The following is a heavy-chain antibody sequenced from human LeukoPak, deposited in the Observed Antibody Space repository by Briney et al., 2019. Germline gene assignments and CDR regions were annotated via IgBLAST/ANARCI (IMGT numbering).Heavy chain of an antibody. Sequence: SETLSLTCTVSGGSISSGSYFWSWIRQPPGKGLEWIGEINHSGSTNYNPSLKSRVTISVDTSKNQFSLKLSSVTAADTAVYYCARRGTTMVRGVIYPYNWFDPWGQGTLVTVSS. J-gene: IGHJ5*02. V-gene: IGHV4-39*07. CDR2: INHSGST. CDR3: ARRGTTMVRGVIYPYNWFDP. CDR1: GGSISSGSYF. D-gene: IGHD3-10*01.